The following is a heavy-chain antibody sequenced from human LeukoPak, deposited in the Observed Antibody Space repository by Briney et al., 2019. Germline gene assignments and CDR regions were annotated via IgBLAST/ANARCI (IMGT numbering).Heavy chain of an antibody. CDR1: GYTFTSYA. CDR3: ARGDYGDYYFDY. D-gene: IGHD4-17*01. J-gene: IGHJ4*02. CDR2: INAGNGNT. Sequence: ASVKVSCKASGYTFTSYAMHWVRQAPGQRLEWMGWINAGNGNTKYSQKSQGRVTITRDTSASTAYMELSSLRSEDTAVYYCARGDYGDYYFDYWGQGTLVTVSS. V-gene: IGHV1-3*01.